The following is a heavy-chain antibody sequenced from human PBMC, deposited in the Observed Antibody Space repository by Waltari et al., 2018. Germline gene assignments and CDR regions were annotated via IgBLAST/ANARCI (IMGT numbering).Heavy chain of an antibody. D-gene: IGHD3-10*01. CDR3: ARARSYMVRGVPRSWWFDP. J-gene: IGHJ5*02. Sequence: QVQLQESGPGLVKPSQTLSLTCTVSGGSISSGSYYWSWIRQPAGKGLEWIGRIYTSGSTNYNPSLKSRVTISVDTSKNQFSLKLSSVTAADTAVYYCARARSYMVRGVPRSWWFDPWGQGTLVTVSS. V-gene: IGHV4-61*02. CDR1: GGSISSGSYY. CDR2: IYTSGST.